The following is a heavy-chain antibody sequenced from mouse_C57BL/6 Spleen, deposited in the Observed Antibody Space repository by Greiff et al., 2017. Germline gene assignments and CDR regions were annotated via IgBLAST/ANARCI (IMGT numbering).Heavy chain of an antibody. D-gene: IGHD1-1*01. CDR2: INPNNGGT. CDR1: GYTFTDYN. Sequence: EVQLQQSGPELVKPGASVKMSCKASGYTFTDYNMHWVKQSPGKSLEWIGYINPNNGGTSYNQKFKGKATLTVNKSSSTAYMELRSLTSEDSAVYYCARGYYGSSYWFAYWGQGTLVTVSA. J-gene: IGHJ3*01. CDR3: ARGYYGSSYWFAY. V-gene: IGHV1-22*01.